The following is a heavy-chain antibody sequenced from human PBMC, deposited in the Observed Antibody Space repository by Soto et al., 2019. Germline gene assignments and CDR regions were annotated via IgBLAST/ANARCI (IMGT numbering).Heavy chain of an antibody. Sequence: GGSLRLSVAASGFTFSSYGMHWVRQAPGKGLEWVSAISGSGGSTYYADSVKGRFTISRDNSKNTLYLQMNSLRAEDTAVYYCAKDPKKSLWFGAHDYYYYGMDVWGQGTTVTVSS. CDR1: GFTFSSYG. J-gene: IGHJ6*02. CDR3: AKDPKKSLWFGAHDYYYYGMDV. D-gene: IGHD3-10*01. CDR2: ISGSGGST. V-gene: IGHV3-23*01.